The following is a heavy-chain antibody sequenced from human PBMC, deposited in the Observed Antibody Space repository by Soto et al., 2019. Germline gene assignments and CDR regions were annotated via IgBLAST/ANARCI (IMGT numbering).Heavy chain of an antibody. D-gene: IGHD2-2*01. V-gene: IGHV4-34*01. Sequence: SETLSLTCAVYGGSFSGYYWSWIRQPPWKGLEWIGSIYYSGSTYYSPSLKSRVTISVDTSKNQFSLKLSSVTAADTAVYYCATREGYCSSTSCYGNWFDLWGQGTLVIVSS. CDR1: GGSFSGYY. CDR2: IYYSGST. CDR3: ATREGYCSSTSCYGNWFDL. J-gene: IGHJ5*02.